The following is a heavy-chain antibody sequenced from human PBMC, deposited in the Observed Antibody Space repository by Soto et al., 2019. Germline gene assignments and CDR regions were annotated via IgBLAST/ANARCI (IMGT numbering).Heavy chain of an antibody. CDR3: ANLPEYCSGGSCPLRDAFDI. J-gene: IGHJ3*02. CDR2: ISGSGGST. V-gene: IGHV3-23*01. Sequence: PGGSLRLSWAASAFTFSSYAMNWVRQAPGKGLEWVSAISGSGGSTYYADSVKGRFTISRDNSKNTLYLQMNSLRAEDTAVYYCANLPEYCSGGSCPLRDAFDIWGQGTMVTVS. CDR1: AFTFSSYA. D-gene: IGHD2-15*01.